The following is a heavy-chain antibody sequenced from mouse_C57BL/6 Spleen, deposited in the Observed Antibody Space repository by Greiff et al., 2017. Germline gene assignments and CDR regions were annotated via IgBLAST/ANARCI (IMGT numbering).Heavy chain of an antibody. V-gene: IGHV1-80*01. Sequence: QVHVKQSGAELVKPGASVKISCKASGYAFSSYWMNWVKQRPGKGLEWIGQIYPGDGDTNYNGKFKGKATLTADKSSSTAYMQLSSLTSEDSAVYFCARNSLYAMDYWGQGTSVTVSS. CDR2: IYPGDGDT. J-gene: IGHJ4*01. CDR1: GYAFSSYW. CDR3: ARNSLYAMDY.